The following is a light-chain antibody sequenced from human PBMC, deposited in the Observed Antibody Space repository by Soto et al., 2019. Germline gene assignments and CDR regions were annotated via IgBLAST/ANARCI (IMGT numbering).Light chain of an antibody. V-gene: IGLV2-23*02. Sequence: QSALTQPASVSGSPGQALTISCTGPGSDVGSYNLVSWYQQHPGKAPKLRIYEVRKRPSGVSNRFSGSTSGNTASLTISGLQAEDEADYYCCSYAGSSTWVFGGGTKLTVL. J-gene: IGLJ3*02. CDR1: GSDVGSYNL. CDR2: EVR. CDR3: CSYAGSSTWV.